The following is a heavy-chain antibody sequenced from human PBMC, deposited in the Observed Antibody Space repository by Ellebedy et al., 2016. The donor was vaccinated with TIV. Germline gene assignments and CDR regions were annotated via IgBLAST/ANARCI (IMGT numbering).Heavy chain of an antibody. V-gene: IGHV3-21*01. CDR2: ISSSSSYI. Sequence: GGSLRLXCAASGFTFSSYSMNWVRQAPGKGLEWVSSISSSSSYIYYADSVKGRFTISRDNAKNSLYLQMNSLRAEDTAVYYCARDRSTRRMDVWGKGTTVTVSS. D-gene: IGHD2-2*01. CDR1: GFTFSSYS. J-gene: IGHJ6*04. CDR3: ARDRSTRRMDV.